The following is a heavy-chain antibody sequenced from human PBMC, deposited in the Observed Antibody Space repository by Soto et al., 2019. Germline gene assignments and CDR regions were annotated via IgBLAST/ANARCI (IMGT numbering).Heavy chain of an antibody. CDR1: GGSISSGGYY. CDR3: ASGERIAAAGRPPLDY. CDR2: IYYSGST. Sequence: QVQLQESGPGLVKPSQTLSLTCTVSGGSISSGGYYWSWIRQHPGKGLEWIGYIYYSGSTYYNPSLKSRVTIPVDTSKNQFSLKLSSVTAADTAVYYCASGERIAAAGRPPLDYWGQGTLVTVSS. D-gene: IGHD6-13*01. V-gene: IGHV4-31*03. J-gene: IGHJ4*02.